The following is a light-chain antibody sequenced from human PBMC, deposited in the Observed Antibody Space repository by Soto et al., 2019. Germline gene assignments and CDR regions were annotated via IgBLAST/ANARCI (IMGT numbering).Light chain of an antibody. J-gene: IGKJ3*01. Sequence: EIVMTXSPATLSVSPGERATLSCRASQSISSNLAWYQQKPGQAPRLLIYGASTRATGIPATFSGSGSGTEFTLTISSLQSEDFAVYYCQQYNNWPFTFGPGTKVDIK. CDR1: QSISSN. CDR2: GAS. V-gene: IGKV3-15*01. CDR3: QQYNNWPFT.